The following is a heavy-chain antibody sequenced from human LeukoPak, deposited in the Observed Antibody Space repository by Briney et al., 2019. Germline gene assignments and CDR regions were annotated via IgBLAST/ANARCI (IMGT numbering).Heavy chain of an antibody. Sequence: SVKVSCKASGGTFSSYAISWVRQAPGQGLEWMGGIIPIFGTANYAQKFQGRVTITADESTSTAYMELSSLRSEDAAVYYCATSPRPYYYYLDVWGKGTTVTISS. CDR2: IIPIFGTA. CDR1: GGTFSSYA. J-gene: IGHJ6*03. CDR3: ATSPRPYYYYLDV. D-gene: IGHD2-2*01. V-gene: IGHV1-69*13.